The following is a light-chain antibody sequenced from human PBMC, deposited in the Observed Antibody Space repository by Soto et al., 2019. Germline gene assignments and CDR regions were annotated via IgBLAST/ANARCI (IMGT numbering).Light chain of an antibody. J-gene: IGKJ1*01. CDR2: DAS. Sequence: DIQMTQSPSILSASVGDRVTITCRASQSVNIWLAWYRQKPGKAPNLLIYDASTLQSVVPSRYSGRRAGTDFTLTIITLQTAAFPTDDCQQYDSFPRTFGHGTRV. V-gene: IGKV1-5*01. CDR3: QQYDSFPRT. CDR1: QSVNIW.